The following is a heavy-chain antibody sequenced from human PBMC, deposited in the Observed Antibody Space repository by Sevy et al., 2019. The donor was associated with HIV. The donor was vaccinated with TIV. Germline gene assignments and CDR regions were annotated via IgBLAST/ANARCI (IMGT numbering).Heavy chain of an antibody. Sequence: GGSLGLSCAASGFTFSSYWMSWVRQAPGKGLEWVANIKQDGSEKYYVDSVKGRFTISRDNAKNSLYLQMNSLRAEDTAVYYCARDKGRYSYGGPIDYWGQGTLVTVSS. D-gene: IGHD5-18*01. CDR2: IKQDGSEK. CDR1: GFTFSSYW. V-gene: IGHV3-7*01. CDR3: ARDKGRYSYGGPIDY. J-gene: IGHJ4*02.